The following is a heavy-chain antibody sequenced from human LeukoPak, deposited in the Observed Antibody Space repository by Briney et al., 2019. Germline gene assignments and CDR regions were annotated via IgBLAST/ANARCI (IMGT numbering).Heavy chain of an antibody. CDR3: ARACPQFDY. D-gene: IGHD5-24*01. CDR1: GDSISSTH. V-gene: IGHV4-4*07. J-gene: IGHJ4*02. CDR2: IYTNGGT. Sequence: SETLSLTCTVSGDSISSTHWSWIRQPAGKGLEWIGRIYTNGGTDYNPSLKSRVTISRDTSKNQFSLQLTSVTAADTAVYYCARACPQFDYWGQGTLVTVSS.